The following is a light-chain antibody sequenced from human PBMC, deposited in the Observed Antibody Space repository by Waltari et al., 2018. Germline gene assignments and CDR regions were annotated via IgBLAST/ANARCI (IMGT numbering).Light chain of an antibody. CDR2: DDS. CDR1: NIGIKS. V-gene: IGLV3-21*03. Sequence: SYVLTQPPSVSVAPGKTARITCGGTNIGIKSVNWYQQKPGQAPVLVVYDDSDRPSGIPERFSGSNSGNTATLTISRVEAGDEADYFCQVWDSSSDHHVVFGGGTKLTVL. CDR3: QVWDSSSDHHVV. J-gene: IGLJ2*01.